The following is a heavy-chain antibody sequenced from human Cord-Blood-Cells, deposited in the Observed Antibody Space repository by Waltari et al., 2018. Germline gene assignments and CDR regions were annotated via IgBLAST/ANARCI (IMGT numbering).Heavy chain of an antibody. V-gene: IGHV3-66*01. J-gene: IGHJ4*02. Sequence: EVQLVESGGGLVQPGGSLSLCCSAPGFTVSRNYMTWFRKAPGKGLEWVSVIYSGGSTYYADSVKGRFTISRDNSKNTLYLQMNSLRAEDTAVYYCARDGYYDFWSGYYDYWGQGTLVTVSS. D-gene: IGHD3-3*01. CDR3: ARDGYYDFWSGYYDY. CDR1: GFTVSRNY. CDR2: IYSGGST.